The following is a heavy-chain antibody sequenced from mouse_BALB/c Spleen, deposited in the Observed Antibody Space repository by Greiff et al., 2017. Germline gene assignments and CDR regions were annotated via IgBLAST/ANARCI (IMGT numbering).Heavy chain of an antibody. J-gene: IGHJ4*01. CDR3: ARQNYGSSSYAMDY. Sequence: EVQVVESGGGLVKPGGSLKLSCAASGFAFSSYDMSWVRQTPEKRLEWVAYISSGGGSTYYPDTVKGRFTISRDNAKNTLYLQMSSLTSEDTAMYYCARQNYGSSSYAMDYWGQGTSVTVSS. V-gene: IGHV5-12-1*01. CDR2: ISSGGGST. D-gene: IGHD1-1*01. CDR1: GFAFSSYD.